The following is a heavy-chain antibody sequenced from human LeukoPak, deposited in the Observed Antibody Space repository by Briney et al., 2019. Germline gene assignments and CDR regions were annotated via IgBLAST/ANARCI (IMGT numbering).Heavy chain of an antibody. J-gene: IGHJ3*02. Sequence: PGGSLRLSCVASGFTLSSYWMTWVRQAPGMGLEWVANIRRDGSVQHYLDSVEGRFTISRDNTKNSLYLQMNSLRAEDTAVYYCAKDSNPQSSGYYFDAYDMWGQGTMVTVSS. CDR3: AKDSNPQSSGYYFDAYDM. CDR1: GFTLSSYW. V-gene: IGHV3-7*01. D-gene: IGHD3-22*01. CDR2: IRRDGSVQ.